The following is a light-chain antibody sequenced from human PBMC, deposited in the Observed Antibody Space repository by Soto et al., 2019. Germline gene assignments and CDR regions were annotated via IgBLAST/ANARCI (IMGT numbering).Light chain of an antibody. CDR1: RSDIGSYKY. J-gene: IGLJ1*01. CDR2: GVS. V-gene: IGLV2-14*01. Sequence: QSVLTQPASVSGSTGQSITISCSGTRSDIGSYKYVAWYQQFPGKTRKNLIYGVSNRPSGVDSRLACSKSGHTASLTISRLQAEDEADYYCISYTGSCTLYVIGTGTKL. CDR3: ISYTGSCTLYV.